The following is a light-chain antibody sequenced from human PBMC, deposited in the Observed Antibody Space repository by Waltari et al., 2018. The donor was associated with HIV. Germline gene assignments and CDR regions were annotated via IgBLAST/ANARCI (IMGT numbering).Light chain of an antibody. J-gene: IGLJ2*01. CDR1: SSDVGRYDY. V-gene: IGLV2-8*01. CDR3: SSYAGINPVI. CDR2: EVN. Sequence: QSALTQPPSASGSLGQSVTISCTGSSSDVGRYDYVSWYQQHPGKAPNLLIFEVNKRPPGVPVRFSGSKSGNTASLTVSGLQAEDEAEYSCSSYAGINPVIFGGGTTLTVL.